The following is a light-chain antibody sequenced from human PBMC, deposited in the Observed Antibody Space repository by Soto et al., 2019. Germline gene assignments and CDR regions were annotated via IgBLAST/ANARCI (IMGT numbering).Light chain of an antibody. V-gene: IGLV4-60*03. Sequence: QPVLTQSSSASASLGSSVNLTCTLSSGHSTYIIAWHQHQPGKAPRYLMKLERSGTYNKGSGVPDRFSGSSSGADRYLTISNLQSEDEADYYCETWDINTGVFGGGTKLTVL. J-gene: IGLJ3*02. CDR3: ETWDINTGV. CDR2: LERSGTY. CDR1: SGHSTYI.